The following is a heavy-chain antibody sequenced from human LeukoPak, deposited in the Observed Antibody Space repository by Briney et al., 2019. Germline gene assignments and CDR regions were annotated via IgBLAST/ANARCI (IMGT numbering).Heavy chain of an antibody. CDR1: GITFKNYG. V-gene: IGHV3-23*01. CDR3: AREVVGYYDTSGLLD. CDR2: ISPSGGTT. D-gene: IGHD3-22*01. Sequence: VGPLRLSCAASGITFKNYGMSWVRQAAGKGLEWVSRISPSGGTTYYAESVKGRFTISRDNSKSTLYLVMNRLRVDDTAVYYCAREVVGYYDTSGLLDWGQGALVTVSS. J-gene: IGHJ1*01.